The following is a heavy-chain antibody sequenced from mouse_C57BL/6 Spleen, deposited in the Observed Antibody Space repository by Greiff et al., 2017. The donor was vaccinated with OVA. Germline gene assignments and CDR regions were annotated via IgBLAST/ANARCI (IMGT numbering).Heavy chain of an antibody. Sequence: QVHVKQSGAELVKPGASVKISCKASGYAFSSYWMNWVKQRPGKGLEWIGQIYPGAGDTNYNGKFKGQATLTAAKSSSTAYMQLSSLTSEDSAVYFCARAAQAYYFDYWGQGTTLTVSS. CDR2: IYPGAGDT. CDR1: GYAFSSYW. J-gene: IGHJ2*01. CDR3: ARAAQAYYFDY. D-gene: IGHD1-2*01. V-gene: IGHV1-80*01.